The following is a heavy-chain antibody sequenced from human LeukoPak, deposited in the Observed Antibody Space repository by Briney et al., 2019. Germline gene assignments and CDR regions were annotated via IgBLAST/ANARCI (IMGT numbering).Heavy chain of an antibody. Sequence: SETLSLTCTVSGGTISSYYWSWIRQPAGKGLEWIGRIYTSGSTNYNPSLKSRVTMSVDTSKNQFSLKLSSVTAADTAVYYCARSIDYYDSSGPDYWGQGTLVTVSS. CDR2: IYTSGST. D-gene: IGHD3-22*01. CDR1: GGTISSYY. V-gene: IGHV4-4*07. CDR3: ARSIDYYDSSGPDY. J-gene: IGHJ4*02.